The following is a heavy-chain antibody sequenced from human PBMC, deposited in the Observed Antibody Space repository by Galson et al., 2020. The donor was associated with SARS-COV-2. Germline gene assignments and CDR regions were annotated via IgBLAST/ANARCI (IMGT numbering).Heavy chain of an antibody. V-gene: IGHV4-39*02. CDR2: IYYSGTT. Sequence: SETLSLTCTVSGGSISTTNYFWGWIRQPPGKGLEWIGTIYYSGTTYYNPSLRSRVTISVDTSKNQFSLKLNSVTAADTAVYYCARETLPYDSLGPSFDLWGRGT. J-gene: IGHJ2*01. CDR3: ARETLPYDSLGPSFDL. D-gene: IGHD3-22*01. CDR1: GGSISTTNYF.